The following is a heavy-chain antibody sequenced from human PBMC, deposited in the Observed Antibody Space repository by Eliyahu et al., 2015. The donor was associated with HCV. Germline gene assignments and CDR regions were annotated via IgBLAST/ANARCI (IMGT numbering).Heavy chain of an antibody. D-gene: IGHD1-26*01. CDR2: IIPILGIA. V-gene: IGHV1-69*04. Sequence: QVQLVQSGAEVKKPGSSXKVSCKASEGTFSSYAIXWVRQAPGQGLEWMGRIIPILGIANXXQKFQGRVTITADKSTSTAYMELSSLRSEDTAVYYCARDRRVEWELHLDIWGQGTMVTVSS. J-gene: IGHJ3*02. CDR1: EGTFSSYA. CDR3: ARDRRVEWELHLDI.